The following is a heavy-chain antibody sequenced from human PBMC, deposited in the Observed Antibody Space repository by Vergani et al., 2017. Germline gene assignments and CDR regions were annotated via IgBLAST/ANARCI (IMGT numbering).Heavy chain of an antibody. J-gene: IGHJ4*02. Sequence: QVQLVQSGAEVKKPGSSVKVSCKASGGTFSSYAISWVRQAPGQGLEWMGGIIPIFGTANYAQKFQGRVTITADESTSTAYMELSSLRAEDTAVYYCVRDQPGWGYDFWSGPNDYWGQGTLVTVSS. CDR2: IIPIFGTA. CDR3: VRDQPGWGYDFWSGPNDY. CDR1: GGTFSSYA. D-gene: IGHD3-3*01. V-gene: IGHV1-69*13.